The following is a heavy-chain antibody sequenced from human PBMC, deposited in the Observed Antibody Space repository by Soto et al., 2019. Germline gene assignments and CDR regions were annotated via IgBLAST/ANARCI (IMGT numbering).Heavy chain of an antibody. CDR2: IYYTGST. D-gene: IGHD3-22*01. CDR3: ARDHHSYYDTSGYYPYFDF. Sequence: PSEPLSLTGTVSGASVNTAPYHWSWIRQSPRNGLEWIGNIYYTGSTNYNHSFARRVAISLDTSNNQFSLRLTSLTAADTAVYFCARDHHSYYDTSGYYPYFDFWGQGTLVTVSS. J-gene: IGHJ4*02. CDR1: GASVNTAPYH. V-gene: IGHV4-61*01.